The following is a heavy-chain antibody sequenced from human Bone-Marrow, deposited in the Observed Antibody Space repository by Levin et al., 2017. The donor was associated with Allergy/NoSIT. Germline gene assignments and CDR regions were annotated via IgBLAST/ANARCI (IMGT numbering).Heavy chain of an antibody. J-gene: IGHJ4*02. CDR1: GGSIRSSTYS. CDR3: ARAPYYGPARPYQSDY. D-gene: IGHD3-10*01. V-gene: IGHV4-39*01. Sequence: SQTLSLTCRVSGGSIRSSTYSWGWIRQPPGKGLEWIGNVYYTGSTHYNPSLKSRVTISADTSKNQFSLKLSSVTAADTDVYYCARAPYYGPARPYQSDYWGQGTLVTVSS. CDR2: VYYTGST.